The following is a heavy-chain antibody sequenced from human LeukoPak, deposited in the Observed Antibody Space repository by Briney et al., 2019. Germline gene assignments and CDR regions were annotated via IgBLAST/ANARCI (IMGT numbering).Heavy chain of an antibody. V-gene: IGHV3-7*01. D-gene: IGHD2-2*01. J-gene: IGHJ5*02. CDR2: IKQDGSEK. Sequence: PGGSLKLSCAASGFTFRNYWMSWVCQAPGKGPEWVANIKQDGSEKYYVDSVKGRFTISRDNAKNSLYLQMNNLRAEDTAVYYCAIGRSVPAAMGNWFDPWGQGTLVTVSS. CDR1: GFTFRNYW. CDR3: AIGRSVPAAMGNWFDP.